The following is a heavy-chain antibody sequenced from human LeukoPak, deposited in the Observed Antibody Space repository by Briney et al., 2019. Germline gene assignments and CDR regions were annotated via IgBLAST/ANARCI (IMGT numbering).Heavy chain of an antibody. CDR1: GFTFSNYA. Sequence: GGSLRLSCAASGFTFSNYAMHWVRQAPGKGLEWVALISYDGSSPYYADSVKGRFTISRDNAKNSLYLQMNSLRAEDTAVYYCASGATGFDYWGQGTLVTVSS. V-gene: IGHV3-30-3*01. D-gene: IGHD4/OR15-4a*01. J-gene: IGHJ4*02. CDR2: ISYDGSSP. CDR3: ASGATGFDY.